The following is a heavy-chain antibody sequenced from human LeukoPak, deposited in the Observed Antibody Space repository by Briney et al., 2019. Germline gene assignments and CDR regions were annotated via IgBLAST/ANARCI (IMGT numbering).Heavy chain of an antibody. V-gene: IGHV4-59*01. Sequence: SETLSLTCTVSGGSISSYYWSWIRQPPGKGLEWIGYIYYSGSTNYNPSLKSRVAISVDTSKNQFSLKLSSVTAADTAVYYCARCASSTPYTSGWYNWFDPWGQGTLVTVSS. J-gene: IGHJ5*02. CDR1: GGSISSYY. D-gene: IGHD6-19*01. CDR2: IYYSGST. CDR3: ARCASSTPYTSGWYNWFDP.